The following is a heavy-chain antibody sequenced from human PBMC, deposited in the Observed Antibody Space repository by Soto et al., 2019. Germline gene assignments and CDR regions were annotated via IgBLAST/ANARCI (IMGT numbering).Heavy chain of an antibody. J-gene: IGHJ3*02. CDR1: GGSISSYY. CDR2: IYYSVST. V-gene: IGHV4-59*08. D-gene: IGHD1-26*01. CDR3: ARRWGYAFDI. Sequence: LSLTCTVSGGSISSYYWSWIRQPPWKGLEFIGYIYYSVSTNYNPSLNSRFTISLDTSKNQFSLNLSSVTAADTAVYYCARRWGYAFDIWGQGTMVTVSS.